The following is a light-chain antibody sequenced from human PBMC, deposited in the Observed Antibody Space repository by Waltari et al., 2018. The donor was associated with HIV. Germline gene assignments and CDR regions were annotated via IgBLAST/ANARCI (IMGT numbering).Light chain of an antibody. CDR1: GSAVGAYDY. CDR3: SSYSSSSTWI. V-gene: IGLV2-14*01. Sequence: SVSGSPGQSITISCTGTGSAVGAYDYVSWYQQHPGKAPKLMISEVTNRPSGVSNRFSGSKSGNTASLTISGLQAEDEADYYCSSYSSSSTWIFGGGTKLTVL. CDR2: EVT. J-gene: IGLJ2*01.